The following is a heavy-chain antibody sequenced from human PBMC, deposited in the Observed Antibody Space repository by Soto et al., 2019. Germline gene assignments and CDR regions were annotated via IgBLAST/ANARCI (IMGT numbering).Heavy chain of an antibody. D-gene: IGHD3-22*01. CDR1: GYSFAGYW. CDR2: IDPSDSQT. CDR3: ARQIYDSDTGPNFQYYFDS. Sequence: GESLKISCKGSGYSFAGYWITWVRQRPGKGLEWMGRIDPSDSQTYYSPSFRGHVTISVTKSITTVFLQWSSLRASDTAMYYCARQIYDSDTGPNFQYYFDSWGQGTPVTVSS. J-gene: IGHJ4*02. V-gene: IGHV5-10-1*01.